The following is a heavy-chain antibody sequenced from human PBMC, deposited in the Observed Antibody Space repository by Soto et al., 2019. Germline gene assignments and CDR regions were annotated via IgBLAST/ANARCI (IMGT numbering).Heavy chain of an antibody. CDR1: GGTFANFI. CDR3: ARNGTYSSSLSQYSGMDV. V-gene: IGHV1-69*01. J-gene: IGHJ6*02. CDR2: IVPMFGTP. D-gene: IGHD6-6*01. Sequence: QVQLVQSGAEVKEPGSSVRVSCKASGGTFANFIMNWVRQTPGQGLEWMGGIVPMFGTPTYAEKFKGRVTISATGSTSTAYMELPSLRSEDTAVYYCARNGTYSSSLSQYSGMDVWGQGTTVTAS.